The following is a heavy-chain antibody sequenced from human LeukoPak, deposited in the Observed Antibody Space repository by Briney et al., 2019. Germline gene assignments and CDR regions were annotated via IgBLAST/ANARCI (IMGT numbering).Heavy chain of an antibody. CDR2: ISSSSSYI. CDR3: ARDGDGYNRYDY. D-gene: IGHD5-24*01. V-gene: IGHV3-21*01. Sequence: PGGSLRLSCAASGFTFSSYSMNWVRQAPGKGLEWVSSISSSSSYIYYADSVKGRFTISRDNAKNSLYLRMNSLRAEDTAVYYCARDGDGYNRYDYWGQGTLVTVSS. J-gene: IGHJ4*02. CDR1: GFTFSSYS.